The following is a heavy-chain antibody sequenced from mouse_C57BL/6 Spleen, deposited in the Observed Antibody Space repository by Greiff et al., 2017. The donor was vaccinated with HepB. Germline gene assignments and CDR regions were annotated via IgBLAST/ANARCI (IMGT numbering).Heavy chain of an antibody. Sequence: QVQLQQPGAELVRPGSSVKLSCKASGYTFTSYWMDWVKQRPGQGLEWIGNIYPSDSETHYNQKFKDKATLTVDKSSSTAYMQLSSLTSEDSAVYYCARDDSNWAMDYWGQGTSVTVSS. CDR3: ARDDSNWAMDY. CDR2: IYPSDSET. D-gene: IGHD2-5*01. V-gene: IGHV1-61*01. J-gene: IGHJ4*01. CDR1: GYTFTSYW.